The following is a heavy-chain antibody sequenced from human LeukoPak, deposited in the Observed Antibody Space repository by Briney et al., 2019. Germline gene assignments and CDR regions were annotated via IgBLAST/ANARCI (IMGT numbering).Heavy chain of an antibody. CDR2: ISYDGSNK. V-gene: IGHV3-30*18. CDR1: GFTFSSYG. J-gene: IGHJ4*02. CDR3: AKNPPYDTRFDY. Sequence: GGSLRLSCAASGFTFSSYGMHWVRQAPGKGLEWVAVISYDGSNKYYADSVKGRFTISRDNSKNTVYLQMNSLRAEDTAVYYCAKNPPYDTRFDYWGQGTLVTVSS. D-gene: IGHD3-9*01.